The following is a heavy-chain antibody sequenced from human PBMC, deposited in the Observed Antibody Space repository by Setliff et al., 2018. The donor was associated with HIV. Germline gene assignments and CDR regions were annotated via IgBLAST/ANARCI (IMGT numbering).Heavy chain of an antibody. CDR1: GYTLSELS. CDR3: ARDAPRNTEAAPGY. J-gene: IGHJ4*02. V-gene: IGHV1-24*01. D-gene: IGHD6-6*01. CDR2: FDPEDDET. Sequence: GASVKVSCKVSGYTLSELSMHWVRQAPGNGLEWMGGFDPEDDETIYAEKFQGRVTMTTDTSTSTAYMELRSLRSADTAMYYFARDAPRNTEAAPGYWGQGTLVTVSS.